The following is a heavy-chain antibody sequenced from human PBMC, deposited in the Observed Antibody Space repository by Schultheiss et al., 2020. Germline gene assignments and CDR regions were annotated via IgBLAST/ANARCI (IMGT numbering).Heavy chain of an antibody. Sequence: SVKVSCKASGGTFSSYAISWVRQAPGQGLEWMGGIIPIFGTANYAQKFQGRVTITADESTSTAYMELRSLRSDDTAVYYCARLPYEQWLVPQEDSYYYYYMDVWGKGTTVTVSS. J-gene: IGHJ6*03. CDR1: GGTFSSYA. V-gene: IGHV1-69*13. D-gene: IGHD6-19*01. CDR2: IIPIFGTA. CDR3: ARLPYEQWLVPQEDSYYYYYMDV.